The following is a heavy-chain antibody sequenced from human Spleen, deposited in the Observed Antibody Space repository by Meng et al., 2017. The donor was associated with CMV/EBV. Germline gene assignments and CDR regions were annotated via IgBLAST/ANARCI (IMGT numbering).Heavy chain of an antibody. CDR3: ECSYYDSNGDYIDY. J-gene: IGHJ4*02. CDR2: IKSETDGGTT. CDR1: GFTFSDNW. D-gene: IGHD3-22*01. Sequence: GGSLRLSCAASGFTFSDNWMTWVRQAPGKGLEWVGRIKSETDGGTTDYAATVKGRFTISRHDSKNTLYLQMSSLRAEDTGLYYCECSYYDSNGDYIDYWGQGTLVTVSS. V-gene: IGHV3-15*05.